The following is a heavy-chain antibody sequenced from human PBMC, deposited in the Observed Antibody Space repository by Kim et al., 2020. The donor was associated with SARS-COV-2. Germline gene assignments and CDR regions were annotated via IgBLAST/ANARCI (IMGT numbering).Heavy chain of an antibody. Sequence: KGRLTNSRDNSKNTLYLQMNSLSAEDTAIYYCARGKNYYDSSGYKDAFDIWGQGTMVTVSS. D-gene: IGHD3-22*01. J-gene: IGHJ3*02. V-gene: IGHV3-30*01. CDR3: ARGKNYYDSSGYKDAFDI.